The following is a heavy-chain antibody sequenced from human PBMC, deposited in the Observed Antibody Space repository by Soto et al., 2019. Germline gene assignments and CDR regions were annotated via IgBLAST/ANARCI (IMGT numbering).Heavy chain of an antibody. V-gene: IGHV1-69*01. CDR3: ASWPTNDHVEYRENVDY. J-gene: IGHJ4*02. Sequence: QVQLVQSGTEVRKPGSSVKVSCTASGGTFNTYAISWVRQAPGKGLEWMGGIIPVFGTATYDQNFQGRLTISADGPTNTAYMELRSLRSDDTAFYYCASWPTNDHVEYRENVDYWGQGTLVTVPS. CDR2: IIPVFGTA. D-gene: IGHD4-4*01. CDR1: GGTFNTYA.